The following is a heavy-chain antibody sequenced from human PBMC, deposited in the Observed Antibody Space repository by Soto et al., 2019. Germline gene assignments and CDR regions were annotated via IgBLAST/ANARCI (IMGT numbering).Heavy chain of an antibody. J-gene: IGHJ6*02. D-gene: IGHD6-13*01. Sequence: QVQLQQWGAGLLKPSETLSLTCAVYGGSLSGYYWSWIRQPPGKGLEWIGEINDSGNTNYNPSLKSRVTMSVDTSKNQFSLKLSSVTAADTAVYYCARDAGGSSWPRGYGMDVWGQGTTVTVSS. CDR1: GGSLSGYY. V-gene: IGHV4-34*01. CDR2: INDSGNT. CDR3: ARDAGGSSWPRGYGMDV.